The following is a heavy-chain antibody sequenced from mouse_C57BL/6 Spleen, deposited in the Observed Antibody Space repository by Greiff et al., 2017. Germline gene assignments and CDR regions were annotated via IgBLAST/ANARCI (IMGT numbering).Heavy chain of an antibody. D-gene: IGHD4-1*01. V-gene: IGHV5-17*01. CDR1: GFTFSDYG. CDR3: ARQAGTRYWYFDV. CDR2: ISSGSSTI. Sequence: EVKLVESGGGLVKPGGSLKLSCAASGFTFSDYGMHWVRQAPEKGLEWVAYISSGSSTIYYADTVEGRFAISRDNAKNTLFLQMTSLRSEDTAMYYCARQAGTRYWYFDVWGTGTTVTGSS. J-gene: IGHJ1*03.